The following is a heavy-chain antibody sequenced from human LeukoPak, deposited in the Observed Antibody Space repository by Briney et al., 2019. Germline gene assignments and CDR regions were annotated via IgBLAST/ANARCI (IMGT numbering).Heavy chain of an antibody. CDR1: GFTFTSSA. Sequence: SVKVSCKASGFTFTSSAMQWVRQARGQRLEWIGWIVVGSGNTNYAQKFQERVTITRDMSTSTAYMELSSLRSEDTAVYYCARSYSNEPESGRFYYYYYGMDVWGQGTTVTVSS. D-gene: IGHD4-4*01. CDR2: IVVGSGNT. J-gene: IGHJ6*02. V-gene: IGHV1-58*02. CDR3: ARSYSNEPESGRFYYYYYGMDV.